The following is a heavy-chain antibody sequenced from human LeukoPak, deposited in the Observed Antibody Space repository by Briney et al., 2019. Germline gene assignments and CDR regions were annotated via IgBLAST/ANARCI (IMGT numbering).Heavy chain of an antibody. J-gene: IGHJ3*02. Sequence: ASVKVSCKASGYTFTGYYMHWVRQAPGQGLEWMGRINPNSGGTNYAQKFQGRVTMTRDTSISTAYMELSRLRSDDTAVYYCARYVYYYDSSGSDAFDIWGQGTMVTVSS. CDR1: GYTFTGYY. V-gene: IGHV1-2*06. CDR2: INPNSGGT. D-gene: IGHD3-22*01. CDR3: ARYVYYYDSSGSDAFDI.